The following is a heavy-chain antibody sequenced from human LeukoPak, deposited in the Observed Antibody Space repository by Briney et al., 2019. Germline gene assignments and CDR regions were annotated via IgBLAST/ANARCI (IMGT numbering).Heavy chain of an antibody. D-gene: IGHD4-11*01. Sequence: PGGSLRLSCAASGFTFSSYEMIWVRQAPGKGLEWVSYISSSGSTIYYADSVKGRFTISRDNAKNSLYLQMNSLRAEDTAVYYCARGRTVTAYNWFDPWGQGTLVTVSS. CDR3: ARGRTVTAYNWFDP. CDR1: GFTFSSYE. J-gene: IGHJ5*02. CDR2: ISSSGSTI. V-gene: IGHV3-48*03.